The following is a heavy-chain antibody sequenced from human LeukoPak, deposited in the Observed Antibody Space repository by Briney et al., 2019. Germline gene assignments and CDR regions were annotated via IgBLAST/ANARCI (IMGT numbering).Heavy chain of an antibody. CDR3: ARGEQQLVYFDY. J-gene: IGHJ4*02. CDR1: GGSISSGGYY. CDR2: IYYSGST. Sequence: PSQTLSLTCTVSGGSISSGGYYWSWIRQHPGKGLEWIGYIYYSGSTYYNPSLKSRVTISVDTSKNQFSLKLSSVTAADTAVYYCARGEQQLVYFDYWGQGTLVTVSS. D-gene: IGHD6-13*01. V-gene: IGHV4-31*03.